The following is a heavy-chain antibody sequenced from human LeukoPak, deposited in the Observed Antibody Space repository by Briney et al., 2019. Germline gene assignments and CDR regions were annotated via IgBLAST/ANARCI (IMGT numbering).Heavy chain of an antibody. J-gene: IGHJ4*02. CDR3: ARDQEAFDY. V-gene: IGHV1-46*01. CDR1: GGTFSSYA. CDR2: IYPRDGST. Sequence: ASVKVSRKASGGTFSSYAISWVRQAPGQGLEWMGMIYPRDGSTSYAQKFQGRVTVTRDTSTSTVHMELSGLRSEDTAVYYCARDQEAFDYWGQGTLVTVSS.